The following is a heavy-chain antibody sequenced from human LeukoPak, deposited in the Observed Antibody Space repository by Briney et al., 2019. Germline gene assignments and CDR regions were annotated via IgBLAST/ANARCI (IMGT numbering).Heavy chain of an antibody. CDR3: ARHSYYYDSSGYYDYYFDY. CDR2: IYYSGST. J-gene: IGHJ4*02. V-gene: IGHV4-39*01. D-gene: IGHD3-22*01. Sequence: SETPSLTCTVSGGSISSGSYYWGWIRQPPGKGLEWIGSIYYSGSTYYNPSLKSRVTISVDTSKNQFSLKLSSVTAADTAVYYCARHSYYYDSSGYYDYYFDYWGQGTLVTVSS. CDR1: GGSISSGSYY.